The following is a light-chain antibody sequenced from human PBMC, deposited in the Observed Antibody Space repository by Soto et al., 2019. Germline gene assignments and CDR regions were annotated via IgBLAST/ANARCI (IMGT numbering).Light chain of an antibody. CDR1: SSDIGAYNY. V-gene: IGLV2-8*01. Sequence: QSALPQPPSASGSPGQSVTISCTGTSSDIGAYNYVSWYQQHPGKVPKLIIHEVTQRPSGVPDRFSASKSGNTASLTVSGLQAEDEADYYCSSHGGADNFYVFGTGTKVTVL. CDR2: EVT. CDR3: SSHGGADNFYV. J-gene: IGLJ1*01.